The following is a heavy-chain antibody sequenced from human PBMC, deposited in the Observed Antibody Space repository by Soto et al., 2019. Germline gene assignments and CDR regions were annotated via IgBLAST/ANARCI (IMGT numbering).Heavy chain of an antibody. J-gene: IGHJ4*02. Sequence: EVHLLESGGGLVQPGGSLRLSCAASGFTFDSHEMSWVRRAPGKGLEWVSTISARGGSTYYADNVKGRFTVSRDNSKNTAYLQMGSLRAEDTALYYCAKYCVTSSCNTRYFDSWGQGTLVTVSS. D-gene: IGHD2-2*01. CDR3: AKYCVTSSCNTRYFDS. V-gene: IGHV3-23*01. CDR1: GFTFDSHE. CDR2: ISARGGST.